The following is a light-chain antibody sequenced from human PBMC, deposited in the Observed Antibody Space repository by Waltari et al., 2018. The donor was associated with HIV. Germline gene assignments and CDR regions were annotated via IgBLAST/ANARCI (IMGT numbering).Light chain of an antibody. CDR3: QSYDSRLSGSV. J-gene: IGLJ2*01. V-gene: IGLV1-40*01. Sequence: SVLTQPPSVSGAPGQRVTISCSESGSNIGATYDVHWYQHLPGTAPKLLIYWNPKRPPVVPDLVSGAKSGTSASLAITGLQPEDEGDYYCQSYDSRLSGSVFGGGTKLTVL. CDR2: WNP. CDR1: GSNIGATYD.